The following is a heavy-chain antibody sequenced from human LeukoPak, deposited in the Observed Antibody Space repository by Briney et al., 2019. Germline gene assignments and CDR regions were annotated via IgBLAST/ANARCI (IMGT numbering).Heavy chain of an antibody. J-gene: IGHJ5*02. D-gene: IGHD2-2*01. CDR1: GFTLSSYS. Sequence: GGSLRLSCAASGFTLSSYSMNWVRQAPGKGLEWVSSISSSSSYIYYADSVKGRFTISRDNAKNSLYLQMNRLRAEDTAVYYCARGLKGYCSSTSCYAWWFDPWGQGTLVTDSS. V-gene: IGHV3-21*01. CDR3: ARGLKGYCSSTSCYAWWFDP. CDR2: ISSSSSYI.